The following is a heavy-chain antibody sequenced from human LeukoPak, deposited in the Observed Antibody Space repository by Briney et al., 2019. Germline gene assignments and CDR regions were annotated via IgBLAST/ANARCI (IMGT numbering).Heavy chain of an antibody. CDR3: ARDRDRYGYNNWFDP. CDR2: IDYSGST. D-gene: IGHD5-18*01. CDR1: GGSISSHY. Sequence: PSETLSLTCTVSGGSISSHYWSWMRQSPGKGLEWIGYIDYSGSTNYNPSFKSRVTMSVETSKNQFSLKLSSVTAADTAVYYCARDRDRYGYNNWFDPWGQGTLVTVSS. J-gene: IGHJ5*02. V-gene: IGHV4-59*11.